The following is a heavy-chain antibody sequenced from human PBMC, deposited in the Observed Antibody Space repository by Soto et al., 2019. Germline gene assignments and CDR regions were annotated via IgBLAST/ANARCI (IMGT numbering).Heavy chain of an antibody. D-gene: IGHD3-10*01. CDR1: GFTFSGYW. J-gene: IGHJ4*02. CDR2: INSDGSST. V-gene: IGHV3-74*01. Sequence: GGSLRLSCAASGFTFSGYWMHWVRQAPGKGLVWVSRINSDGSSTNYADSVKGRFTISRDNAENTLYLQMNSLRAEDTAVYYCASDTLNNHGAYWGQGALVTVSS. CDR3: ASDTLNNHGAY.